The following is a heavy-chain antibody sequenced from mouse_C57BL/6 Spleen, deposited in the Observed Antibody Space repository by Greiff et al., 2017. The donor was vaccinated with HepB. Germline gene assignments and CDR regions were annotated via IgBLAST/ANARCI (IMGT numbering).Heavy chain of an antibody. CDR1: GYTFTDYE. J-gene: IGHJ2*01. V-gene: IGHV1-15*01. CDR2: IDPETGGT. Sequence: QVQLKQSGAELVRPGASVTLSCKASGYTFTDYEMHWVKQTPVHGLEWIGAIDPETGGTAYNQKFKGKAILTADKSSSTAYMELRSLTSEDSAVYYCTIYYGSSYPYFDYWGQGTTLTVSS. D-gene: IGHD1-1*01. CDR3: TIYYGSSYPYFDY.